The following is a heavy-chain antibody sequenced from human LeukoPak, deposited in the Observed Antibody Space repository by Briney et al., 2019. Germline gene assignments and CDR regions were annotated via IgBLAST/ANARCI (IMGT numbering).Heavy chain of an antibody. CDR2: IYHSGST. CDR3: ARNDSSGYFDY. D-gene: IGHD3-22*01. V-gene: IGHV4-38-2*01. Sequence: SETLSLTCAVSGYSISSGHYWGWIRQPPGKGVEWIGGIYHSGSTSYNPSLKSRVTISVDTSKNQFSLKLNSVTAADTAVYYCARNDSSGYFDYWGQGTLVTVSS. J-gene: IGHJ4*02. CDR1: GYSISSGHY.